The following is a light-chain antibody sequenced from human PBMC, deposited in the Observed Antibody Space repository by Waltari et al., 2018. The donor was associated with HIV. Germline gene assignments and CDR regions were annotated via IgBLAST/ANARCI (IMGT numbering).Light chain of an antibody. V-gene: IGKV1-8*01. Sequence: AIQMTPSPPSLSASTGDRVTITCRASQGVSNFLAWYQQKPGEAPKLLISAASTLQREVPARFSGSGSDTDFSLTISCLQSEDFATYYCQQYYSFPLTVGGGTRVEVK. CDR3: QQYYSFPLT. J-gene: IGKJ4*01. CDR1: QGVSNF. CDR2: AAS.